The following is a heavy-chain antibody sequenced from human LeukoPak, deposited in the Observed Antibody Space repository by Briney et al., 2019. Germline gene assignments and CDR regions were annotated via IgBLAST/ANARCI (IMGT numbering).Heavy chain of an antibody. J-gene: IGHJ4*02. CDR3: ARAGYSYGTGYYFDY. CDR1: GGSISSYY. D-gene: IGHD5-18*01. Sequence: SETLSLTCTVSGGSISSYYWSWIRPPPGKGREGIGYIYYTGATYYNPSLKSRVTISLDTSKNQFSLKLSSVTAADAAVYYCARAGYSYGTGYYFDYWGQGALVSVSS. V-gene: IGHV4-59*01. CDR2: IYYTGAT.